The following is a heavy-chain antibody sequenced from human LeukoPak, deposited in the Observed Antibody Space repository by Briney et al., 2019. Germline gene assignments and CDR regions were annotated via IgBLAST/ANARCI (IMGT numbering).Heavy chain of an antibody. D-gene: IGHD6-19*01. CDR1: GFTFSSYW. Sequence: GGSLRLSCAASGFTFSSYWMSWVRQAPGKGLEWVANIKQDGSEKYYVDSVKGRFTISRDNAKNSLYLQMNSLRAEDTAVYYCARDPSSGWYGITFDYWGQGTLVTASS. V-gene: IGHV3-7*01. CDR3: ARDPSSGWYGITFDY. CDR2: IKQDGSEK. J-gene: IGHJ4*02.